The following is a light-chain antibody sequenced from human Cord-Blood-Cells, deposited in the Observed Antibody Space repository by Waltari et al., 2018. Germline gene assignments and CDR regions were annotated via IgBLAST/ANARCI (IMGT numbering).Light chain of an antibody. CDR2: DAS. CDR1: QSVSSY. J-gene: IGKJ1*01. V-gene: IGKV3-11*01. Sequence: EIVLTHSPATLSLSPGDRATLSCRASQSVSSYLAWYQQKPGQAPRLLIYDASNRATGIPARFSGSGSGTDFTLTISSLEPEDCAVYYCQQRSNWPPWTFGQGTKVEIK. CDR3: QQRSNWPPWT.